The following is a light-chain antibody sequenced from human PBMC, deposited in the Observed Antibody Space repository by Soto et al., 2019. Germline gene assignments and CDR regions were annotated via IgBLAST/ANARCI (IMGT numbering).Light chain of an antibody. CDR2: RNN. J-gene: IGLJ3*02. CDR3: AAWDDSLRGWV. CDR1: NSNVGDNF. V-gene: IGLV1-47*01. Sequence: QSVLTQLPSVSGTPGQSVTISCSGSNSNVGDNFVFWYQQLPGTAPKLLIYRNNERPSGVPDRFSGSKSGTSASLAISGLRSEDEAVYHCAAWDDSLRGWVFGAGTQLTVL.